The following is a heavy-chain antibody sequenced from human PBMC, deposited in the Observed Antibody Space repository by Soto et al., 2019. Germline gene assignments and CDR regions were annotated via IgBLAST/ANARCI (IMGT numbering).Heavy chain of an antibody. J-gene: IGHJ5*02. Sequence: SETLSLTCTVSGGSISSYYWSWIRQPPGKGLEWIGYIYYSGSTNYNPSLKSRVTISVDTSKNQFSLKLSSVTAADTAVYYCARASNPGIAAAGWFDPWGQGTLVTVSS. V-gene: IGHV4-59*01. CDR1: GGSISSYY. CDR2: IYYSGST. CDR3: ARASNPGIAAAGWFDP. D-gene: IGHD6-13*01.